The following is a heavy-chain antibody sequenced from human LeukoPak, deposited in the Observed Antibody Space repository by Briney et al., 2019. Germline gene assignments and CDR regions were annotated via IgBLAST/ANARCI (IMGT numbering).Heavy chain of an antibody. J-gene: IGHJ3*02. CDR1: GGSISSGGYS. V-gene: IGHV4-30-2*01. D-gene: IGHD2-2*01. CDR3: ARARDCSSTSCPDAFDI. Sequence: TSETLSLTCAVSGGSISSGGYSWSWIRQPPGKGLEWIGYIYHSGSTYYNPSLKSRVTISVDRSKNQFSLKLSSVTAADTAVYYCARARDCSSTSCPDAFDIWGQGTMVTVSS. CDR2: IYHSGST.